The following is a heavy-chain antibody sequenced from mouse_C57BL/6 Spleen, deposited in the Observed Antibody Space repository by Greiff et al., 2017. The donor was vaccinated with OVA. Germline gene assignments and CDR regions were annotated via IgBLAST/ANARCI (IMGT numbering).Heavy chain of an antibody. Sequence: EVKVVESGGGLVQPGGSLKLSCAASGFTFSDYGMAWVRQAPRKGPEWVAFISNLAYSIYYADTVTGRFTISRENAKNTLYLEMSSLRSEDTAMYYCARHYYGSSYEGYFDYWGQGTTLTVSS. CDR2: ISNLAYSI. CDR3: ARHYYGSSYEGYFDY. D-gene: IGHD1-1*01. CDR1: GFTFSDYG. J-gene: IGHJ2*01. V-gene: IGHV5-15*01.